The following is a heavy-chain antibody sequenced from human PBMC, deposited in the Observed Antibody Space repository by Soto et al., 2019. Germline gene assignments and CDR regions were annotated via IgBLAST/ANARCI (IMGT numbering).Heavy chain of an antibody. CDR2: IIPIFNIS. J-gene: IGHJ6*02. V-gene: IGHV1-69*17. CDR3: AKARGYGSGRNNHYYGMDV. CDR1: GGTLSSYA. Sequence: QVHLVQSGSEVRKPGSSVKVSCKDSGGTLSSYAITWVRLAPGQGLEWMGGIIPIFNISDYAQKFQGRVSITADKATSTAYMELSNLRPEDTAIYYCAKARGYGSGRNNHYYGMDVWGQGTTVTVSS. D-gene: IGHD3-10*01.